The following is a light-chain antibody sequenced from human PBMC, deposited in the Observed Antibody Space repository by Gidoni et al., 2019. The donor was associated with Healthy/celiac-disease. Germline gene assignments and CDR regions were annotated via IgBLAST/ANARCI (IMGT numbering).Light chain of an antibody. CDR2: EGS. J-gene: IGLJ3*02. CDR1: SSDVGSDNL. Sequence: QSALTQPASVSGSPGPSITSSCTGTSSDVGSDNLVSWYQQHPGKAPKLMIYEGSKRPSGVSNRFSGSKSGNTASLTISGLQAEDEADYYCCSYAGSSNWVFGGGTKLTVL. V-gene: IGLV2-23*01. CDR3: CSYAGSSNWV.